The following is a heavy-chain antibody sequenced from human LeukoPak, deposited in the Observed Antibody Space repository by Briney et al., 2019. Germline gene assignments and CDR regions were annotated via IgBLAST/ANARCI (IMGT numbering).Heavy chain of an antibody. CDR3: AREDGYCSGGNCYSYFDS. CDR1: GFSFSGYW. V-gene: IGHV3-7*01. Sequence: GGSLRLSCTASGFSFSGYWMTWVRQTPGKGLEWVANINQDGSKKSYVDSVKGRFTITRDNARNSLFLQMNSLRAEDTAVYYCAREDGYCSGGNCYSYFDSWGQEALVTVSS. D-gene: IGHD2-15*01. CDR2: INQDGSKK. J-gene: IGHJ4*02.